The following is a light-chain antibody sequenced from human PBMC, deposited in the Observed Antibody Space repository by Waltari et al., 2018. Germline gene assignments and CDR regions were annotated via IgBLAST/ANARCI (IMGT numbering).Light chain of an antibody. Sequence: QSVLTQPPSASGTPGQRVTISCSGSRSNSGSNYVYWYQRLPGTAPKLLIYRNNQRPSGVPDRFSGSKSGTSASLAISGLRSEDEADYYCAAWDDSLRVFGGGTKLTVL. CDR1: RSNSGSNY. J-gene: IGLJ3*02. CDR3: AAWDDSLRV. CDR2: RNN. V-gene: IGLV1-47*01.